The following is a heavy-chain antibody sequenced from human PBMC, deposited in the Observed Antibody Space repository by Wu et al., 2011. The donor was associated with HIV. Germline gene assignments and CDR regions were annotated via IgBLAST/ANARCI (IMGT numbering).Heavy chain of an antibody. D-gene: IGHD7-27*01. V-gene: IGHV1-2*02. CDR3: AKVLTGDSDDAFDI. Sequence: QVQLVQSGAEVKKPGSSVKVSCKASGGTFSSYAINWVRQAPGQGLEWMGWIDPNSGGTNYAQKFRGRVTMTRDTSITTAYMDLSRLRSDDTVVYYCAKVLTGDSDDAFDIWGQGTSGHRLF. CDR2: IDPNSGGT. CDR1: GGTFSSYA. J-gene: IGHJ3*02.